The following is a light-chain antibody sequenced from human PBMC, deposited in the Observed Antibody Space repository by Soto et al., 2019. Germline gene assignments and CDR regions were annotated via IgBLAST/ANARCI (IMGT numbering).Light chain of an antibody. J-gene: IGKJ3*01. Sequence: DIQMTQSPSSLSASVGDRVTITCQASQDIIQFLNWYQQKPGKAPKLLIYDASNLEVGVPSRFSGGGSGTDFTFTISSLQPEDTATYYCQYYDNLHLFTFGPGTKVEIK. CDR2: DAS. V-gene: IGKV1-33*01. CDR3: QYYDNLHLFT. CDR1: QDIIQF.